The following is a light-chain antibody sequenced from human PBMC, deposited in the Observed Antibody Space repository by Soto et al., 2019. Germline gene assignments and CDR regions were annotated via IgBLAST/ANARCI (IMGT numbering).Light chain of an antibody. CDR1: QSVNNY. J-gene: IGKJ5*01. CDR2: DAS. V-gene: IGKV3-11*01. Sequence: EIVLTQSPATLSASPGERATLSCRASQSVNNYLALYQQKPGQAPRLLIFDASNRATGIPARFSGSGSATDFTLTISSLEPEDFAVYYCQHRSIWPVSFGQGTRLEIK. CDR3: QHRSIWPVS.